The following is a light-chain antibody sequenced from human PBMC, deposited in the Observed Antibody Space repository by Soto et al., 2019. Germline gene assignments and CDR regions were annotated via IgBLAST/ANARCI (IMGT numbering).Light chain of an antibody. CDR1: ISNIWSGYD. Sequence: THTPLLFGSPEQMLTISCTFIISNIWSGYDVHWYQQRPGPSPQLLIFGNINRPSGVPDRFSGSTSGTSDSLAITGLQAEDEGDYYCLSYARPLSARYVLGTGNKVNV. CDR2: GNI. J-gene: IGLJ1*01. CDR3: LSYARPLSARYV. V-gene: IGLV1-40*01.